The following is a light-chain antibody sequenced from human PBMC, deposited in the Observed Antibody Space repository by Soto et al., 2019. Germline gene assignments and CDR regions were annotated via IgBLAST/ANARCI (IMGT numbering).Light chain of an antibody. Sequence: EIVMTQSPATLSVSPGEGAALSCRACQGVTTNVAWYQQKFGQSPRLLIYDVSIRATGVPARFSGTGSETDFTLTISGLQSEDSAVYFCQQYNNWPFSFGQRTRPEIK. CDR2: DVS. V-gene: IGKV3-15*01. CDR1: QGVTTN. J-gene: IGKJ5*01. CDR3: QQYNNWPFS.